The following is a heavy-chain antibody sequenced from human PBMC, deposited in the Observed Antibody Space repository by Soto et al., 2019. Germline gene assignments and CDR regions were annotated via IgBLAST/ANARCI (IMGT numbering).Heavy chain of an antibody. V-gene: IGHV3-33*01. D-gene: IGHD3-22*01. CDR2: ICYYKSNP. CDR3: ARPRRISGYFPLAY. Sequence: GGALRLSWAASGCTLSSYRIHGGRQGPVIGFEWLSFICYYKSNPSYTDSVKVRFTISRDNSKNTLYLQMNSLTNEDTAVYYCARPRRISGYFPLAYRAQRTLVPVSS. CDR1: GCTLSSYR. J-gene: IGHJ4*02.